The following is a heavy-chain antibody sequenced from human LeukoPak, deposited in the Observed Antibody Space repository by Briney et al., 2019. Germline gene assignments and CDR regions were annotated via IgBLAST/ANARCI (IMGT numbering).Heavy chain of an antibody. D-gene: IGHD6-13*01. V-gene: IGHV3-21*01. Sequence: GGSLRLSCAASGFTFSSYSMNWVRQAPGKGLEWVSSMSSSSSYIYYADSVKGRFTISRDNAKNSLYLQMNSLRAEDTAVYYCARDFFAPGIPAANYMDVWGKGTTVTVSS. CDR2: MSSSSSYI. J-gene: IGHJ6*03. CDR1: GFTFSSYS. CDR3: ARDFFAPGIPAANYMDV.